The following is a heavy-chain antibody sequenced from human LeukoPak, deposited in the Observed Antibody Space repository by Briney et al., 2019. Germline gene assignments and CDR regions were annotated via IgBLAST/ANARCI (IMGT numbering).Heavy chain of an antibody. CDR1: GSTFSSHT. J-gene: IGHJ4*02. CDR2: ISGSGGSP. V-gene: IGHV3-23*01. CDR3: AKVGKQQLVFGAHLDY. Sequence: PGGSLRLSCAASGSTFSSHTMNWVRQAPGKGLEWVSAISGSGGSPYYADSVKGRFTISRDNSKNTVYLQMNSLRAEDTAVYYCAKVGKQQLVFGAHLDYWGQGTLVTVSP. D-gene: IGHD6-13*01.